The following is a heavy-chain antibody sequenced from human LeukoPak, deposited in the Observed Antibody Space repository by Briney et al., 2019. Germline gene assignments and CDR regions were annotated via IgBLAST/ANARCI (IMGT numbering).Heavy chain of an antibody. CDR3: ARGDCSSTSCYIINWFDP. CDR1: GYTFTGYY. J-gene: IGHJ5*02. Sequence: GASVTVSCKASGYTFTGYYMHWVRQAPCQGVEWMGWINPKSGGTNYAQKFQGRVTMTRDKSISKAYMERSRLRSDDTAVYYCARGDCSSTSCYIINWFDPWGQGTLVTVSS. V-gene: IGHV1-2*02. CDR2: INPKSGGT. D-gene: IGHD2-2*01.